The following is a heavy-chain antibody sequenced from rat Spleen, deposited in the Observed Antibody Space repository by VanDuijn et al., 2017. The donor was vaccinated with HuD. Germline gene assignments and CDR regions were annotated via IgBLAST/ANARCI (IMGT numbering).Heavy chain of an antibody. CDR3: ARHRGSTYWYFDF. Sequence: EVQLVESGGGLVQPGRSLKLSCAASGFTFTNYYMAWVRQAPTKGLEWVASITNTGGSTYYRDSVKGRFTISRDNAKSTLYLQMDSLRSEDTATYYCARHRGSTYWYFDFWGPGTMVTVSS. CDR1: GFTFTNYY. V-gene: IGHV5-25*01. CDR2: ITNTGGST. J-gene: IGHJ1*01. D-gene: IGHD5-1*01.